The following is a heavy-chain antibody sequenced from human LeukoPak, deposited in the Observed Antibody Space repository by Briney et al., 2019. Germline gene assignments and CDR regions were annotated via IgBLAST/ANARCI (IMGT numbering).Heavy chain of an antibody. CDR3: ARAALFLVWLDP. J-gene: IGHJ5*02. CDR1: GGSISSGGYY. D-gene: IGHD2-21*01. CDR2: IYYSGST. V-gene: IGHV4-31*03. Sequence: SETLSLSCTVSGGSISSGGYYWSWIRQHPGKGLEWIGYIYYSGSTYYNPSLKSRVTISVDTSKNQCSLKLSSVTAADTAVYYCARAALFLVWLDPWGQGTLVTVSS.